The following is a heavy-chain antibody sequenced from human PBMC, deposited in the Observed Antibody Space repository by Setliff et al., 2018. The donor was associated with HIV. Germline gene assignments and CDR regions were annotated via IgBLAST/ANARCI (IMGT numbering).Heavy chain of an antibody. V-gene: IGHV1-69*10. J-gene: IGHJ3*01. CDR1: GGRISNFA. CDR3: AKSRRQTIFSSEASFDV. Sequence: ASVKVSCKASGGRISNFAISWVRQAPGQGLEWMGGIIPILGRSDYSPKLQGRVTINADESTGTVYMDLYSLTTEDTATYYCAKSRRQTIFSSEASFDVWGQGTLVT. CDR2: IIPILGRS. D-gene: IGHD3-3*01.